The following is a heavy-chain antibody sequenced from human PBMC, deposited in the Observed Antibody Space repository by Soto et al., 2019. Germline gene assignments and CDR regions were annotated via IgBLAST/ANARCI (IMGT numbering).Heavy chain of an antibody. CDR2: ISVYNGNT. V-gene: IGHV1-18*01. CDR3: ATDVASAGTTWCDT. Sequence: QVQLVQSGAEVKKPGASVKVSCKASGYTFTSYGISWVRQAPGQGLEWMGWISVYNGNTNYAQKLQGRVTMTTDTSTSTVYMEVRSLRSDDTAVYYCATDVASAGTTWCDTWVQGTLVTVSS. J-gene: IGHJ5*02. CDR1: GYTFTSYG. D-gene: IGHD6-13*01.